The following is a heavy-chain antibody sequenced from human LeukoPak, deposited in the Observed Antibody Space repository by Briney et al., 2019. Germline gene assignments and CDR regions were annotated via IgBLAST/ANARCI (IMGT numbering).Heavy chain of an antibody. Sequence: SETLSLTCSVSGYSISSGYYWVWIRQPPGKELEWIGSINYSGNTYYNPSVKSRVTISVDTSKNQFSLKVTSVTAADTALYYCGRSAGFVHFDHWGQGTLVTVSS. CDR1: GYSISSGYY. D-gene: IGHD3-16*01. CDR2: INYSGNT. J-gene: IGHJ4*02. V-gene: IGHV4-38-2*02. CDR3: GRSAGFVHFDH.